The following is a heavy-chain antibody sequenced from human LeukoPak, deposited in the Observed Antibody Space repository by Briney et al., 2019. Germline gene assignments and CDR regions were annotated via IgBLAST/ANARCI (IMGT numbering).Heavy chain of an antibody. CDR2: IWYDGSNK. Sequence: GGSLRLSCAASGFTFSSYGMHWVRQAPGKGLEWVAVIWYDGSNKYYADSVKGRFTISRDNSKNTLYLQMNSLRAEDTAVYYCARVGPGYDILTGWGQGTLVTVSS. V-gene: IGHV3-33*01. D-gene: IGHD3-9*01. J-gene: IGHJ4*02. CDR3: ARVGPGYDILTG. CDR1: GFTFSSYG.